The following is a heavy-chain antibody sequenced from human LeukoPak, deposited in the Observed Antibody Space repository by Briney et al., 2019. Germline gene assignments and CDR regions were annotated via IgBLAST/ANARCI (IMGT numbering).Heavy chain of an antibody. CDR2: IKKDGSEK. CDR1: GFTFSNYE. CDR3: ARAWTDYWSLIRFFDL. V-gene: IGHV3-7*01. Sequence: GGSLRLSCAASGFTFSNYEMHWVRQAPGKGLEWVANIKKDGSEKYYVDSVKGRFTISRDNAKSSLYLEMHSLRVEDTAVYYCARAWTDYWSLIRFFDLWGRGTLVTVSS. D-gene: IGHD1-1*01. J-gene: IGHJ2*01.